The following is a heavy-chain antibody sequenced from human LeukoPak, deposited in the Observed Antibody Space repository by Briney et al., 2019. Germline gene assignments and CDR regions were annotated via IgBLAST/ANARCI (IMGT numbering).Heavy chain of an antibody. D-gene: IGHD4-23*01. CDR3: AREGGLRWADY. J-gene: IGHJ4*02. CDR1: GFTFSGYE. V-gene: IGHV3-48*03. CDR2: ISGTGSTI. Sequence: PGGSLRLSCAASGFTFSGYEMNWVRQAPGKGLEWVSYISGTGSTIYYADSVKGRFTISRDNAKNSLYLQMNSLTAEDTAVYYCAREGGLRWADYWGQGTLVTVSS.